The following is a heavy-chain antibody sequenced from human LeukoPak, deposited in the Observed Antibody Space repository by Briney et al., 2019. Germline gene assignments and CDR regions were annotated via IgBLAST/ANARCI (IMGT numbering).Heavy chain of an antibody. V-gene: IGHV4-28*06. CDR1: GYSISSTNW. J-gene: IGHJ4*02. D-gene: IGHD6-19*01. CDR3: ARIFLGYSSGWYFDY. CDR2: IYYSGNS. Sequence: DPSETLSLTCAVSGYSISSTNWWGWIRQPPGKGLEWIGYIYYSGNSNYNPSLKSRVTMSVDTSKNQFSLNLSSVTALDTAVYYCARIFLGYSSGWYFDYWGQGTLDTVSS.